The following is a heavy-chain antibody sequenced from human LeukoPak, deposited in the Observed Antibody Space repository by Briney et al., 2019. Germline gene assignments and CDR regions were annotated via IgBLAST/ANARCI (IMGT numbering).Heavy chain of an antibody. CDR3: ARHRGSGSPYCDY. CDR1: GDSIINYY. D-gene: IGHD3-10*01. Sequence: SETLSLTCTVSGDSIINYYWSWIRQSPGKGLEWIGYIYYSGSTKYNPSLKSRVTISVDTSKNQFSLKLSSVTAADTAVYYCARHRGSGSPYCDYWGQGTLVTVSS. J-gene: IGHJ4*02. CDR2: IYYSGST. V-gene: IGHV4-59*08.